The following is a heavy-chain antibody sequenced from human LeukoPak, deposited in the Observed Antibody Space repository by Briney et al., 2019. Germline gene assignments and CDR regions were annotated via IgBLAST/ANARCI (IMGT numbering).Heavy chain of an antibody. V-gene: IGHV1-2*02. J-gene: IGHJ4*02. CDR3: VRVGCSGGSCYDLGYDY. CDR2: INPNSGGT. D-gene: IGHD2-15*01. CDR1: GYTFTGYY. Sequence: ASVKVSCKASGYTFTGYYMHWVRQAPGQGLGWMGWINPNSGGTNYAQKFQGRVTMTRDTSISTAYMELSRLRSDDTAVYYCVRVGCSGGSCYDLGYDYWGQGTLVTVSS.